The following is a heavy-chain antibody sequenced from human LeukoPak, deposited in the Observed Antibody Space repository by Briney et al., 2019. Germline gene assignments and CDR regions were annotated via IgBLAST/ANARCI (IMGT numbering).Heavy chain of an antibody. V-gene: IGHV4-34*01. D-gene: IGHD3-22*01. Sequence: SETLSLTCAVYGGSFSGYYWSWIRQPPGKGLEWIGETNHSGSTNYNPSLKSRVTISVDTSKNQFSLKLSSVTAADTAVYYCARRMYYYDSSGEFDIWGQGTMVTVSS. CDR3: ARRMYYYDSSGEFDI. J-gene: IGHJ3*02. CDR2: TNHSGST. CDR1: GGSFSGYY.